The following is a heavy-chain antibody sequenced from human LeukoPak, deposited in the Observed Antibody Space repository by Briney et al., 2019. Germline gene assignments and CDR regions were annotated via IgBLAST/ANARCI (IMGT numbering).Heavy chain of an antibody. J-gene: IGHJ4*02. D-gene: IGHD5-12*01. Sequence: PSQTLSLTCAVSGGSISSGGYSWSWIRQPPGKGLEWIGYIYHSGSTNYNPSLKSRVTISVDTSKNQFSLKLSSVTAADTAVYYCARLPRWLRFIHWGQGTLVTVSS. CDR3: ARLPRWLRFIH. CDR2: IYHSGST. V-gene: IGHV4-30-2*01. CDR1: GGSISSGGYS.